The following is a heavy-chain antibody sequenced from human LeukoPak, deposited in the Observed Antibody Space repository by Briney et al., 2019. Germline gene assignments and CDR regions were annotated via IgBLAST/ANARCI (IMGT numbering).Heavy chain of an antibody. J-gene: IGHJ4*02. CDR1: GFTFSDYY. CDR3: ARHLAYCGGDCSRPGDY. V-gene: IGHV3-11*01. Sequence: GGSLRLSCAASGFTFSDYYMSWIRQAPGKGLEWVSYISSSGSTIYYADSVKGRFTISRDNAKNSLYLQMNSLRAEDTAVYYCARHLAYCGGDCSRPGDYWGQGTLVTISS. D-gene: IGHD2-21*02. CDR2: ISSSGSTI.